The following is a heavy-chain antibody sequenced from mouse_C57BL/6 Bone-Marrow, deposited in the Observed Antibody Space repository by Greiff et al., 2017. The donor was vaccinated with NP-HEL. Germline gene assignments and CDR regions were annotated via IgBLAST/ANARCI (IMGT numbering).Heavy chain of an antibody. CDR1: GYTFTSYW. V-gene: IGHV1-64*01. D-gene: IGHD1-1*01. CDR3: ARPYYYGSSYVGYFDV. J-gene: IGHJ1*03. Sequence: VQLQQPGAELVKPGASVKLSCKASGYTFTSYWMHWVKQRPGQGLEWIGMIHPNSGSTNYNEKFKSKATLTVDKSSSTAYMQLSSLTSEDSAVYYCARPYYYGSSYVGYFDVWAQGPRSPSPQ. CDR2: IHPNSGST.